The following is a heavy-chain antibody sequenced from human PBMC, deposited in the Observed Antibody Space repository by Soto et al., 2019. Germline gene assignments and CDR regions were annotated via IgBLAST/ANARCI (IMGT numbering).Heavy chain of an antibody. CDR1: GNSIRTSSYS. V-gene: IGHV4-31*03. CDR2: IFYSGRT. Sequence: QLQESGPGLVKPSQTLSLTCTVSGNSIRTSSYSWNWIRQHPGKGLEWIGNIFYSGRTYYNPSLRSRVIISVDTSKNQFSLKLNSVTAADTAVYYCARDPAGPGSYSLDYWGQGTLVTVSS. CDR3: ARDPAGPGSYSLDY. D-gene: IGHD3-10*01. J-gene: IGHJ4*02.